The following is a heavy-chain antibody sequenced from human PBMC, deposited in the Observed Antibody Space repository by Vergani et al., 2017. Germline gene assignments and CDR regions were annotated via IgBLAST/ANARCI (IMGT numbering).Heavy chain of an antibody. V-gene: IGHV4-38-2*02. J-gene: IGHJ4*02. D-gene: IGHD3-9*01. CDR2: ISHSGYT. CDR3: ARRSGIVYDIFSGTQYFFDF. Sequence: QVQLQESGPGLVKPSETLSLTCTVSGYSISSGYYWGWIRQPPGKGLEWIGSISHSGYTFYSPSLKSRVSMSVDTSKNQFSLRVNSVTAADTAVYFCARRSGIVYDIFSGTQYFFDFWGQGTLVTVSS. CDR1: GYSISSGYY.